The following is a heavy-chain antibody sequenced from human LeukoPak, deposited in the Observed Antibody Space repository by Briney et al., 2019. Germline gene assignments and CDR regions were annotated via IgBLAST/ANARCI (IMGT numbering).Heavy chain of an antibody. D-gene: IGHD3-22*01. J-gene: IGHJ4*02. CDR3: ARDLSAPLKYYYDSCGSYYFDY. Sequence: SETLSLTCTVSGGSISSGSYYLSWIRQPAGKGLEWIGRIYTSGSTNYNPSLKSRVTISVDTSKTQFSLKLSSVTAADTAVYYCARDLSAPLKYYYDSCGSYYFDYWGQGTLVTVSS. CDR2: IYTSGST. V-gene: IGHV4-61*02. CDR1: GGSISSGSYY.